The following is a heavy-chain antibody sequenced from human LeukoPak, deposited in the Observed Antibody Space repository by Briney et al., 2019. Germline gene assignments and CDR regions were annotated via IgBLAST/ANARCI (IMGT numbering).Heavy chain of an antibody. D-gene: IGHD2-2*01. Sequence: ASVKVSCKASGYTFTSYDINWVRQATGQGLEWMGWMNPNSGNTGYAQKFQGRVTITRNTSISTAYMELSSVTAADTAVYYCARAFVGYCSCTSCYYFDYWGQGTLVTVSS. CDR1: GYTFTSYD. J-gene: IGHJ4*02. CDR2: MNPNSGNT. CDR3: ARAFVGYCSCTSCYYFDY. V-gene: IGHV1-8*03.